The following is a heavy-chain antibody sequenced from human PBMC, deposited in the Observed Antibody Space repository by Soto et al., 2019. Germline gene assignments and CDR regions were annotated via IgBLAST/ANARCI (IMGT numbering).Heavy chain of an antibody. CDR2: IYSGGST. Sequence: GGSLRLSCAASGFTVSSNYMSWVRQAPGMGLEWVSVIYSGGSTYYADSVKGRFTISRYNSKNTLYLQMNSLRAEDTAVYYCARAPWDYDILTGYSYYYYMDVWGKGTTVTVSS. V-gene: IGHV3-53*04. CDR1: GFTVSSNY. J-gene: IGHJ6*03. D-gene: IGHD3-9*01. CDR3: ARAPWDYDILTGYSYYYYMDV.